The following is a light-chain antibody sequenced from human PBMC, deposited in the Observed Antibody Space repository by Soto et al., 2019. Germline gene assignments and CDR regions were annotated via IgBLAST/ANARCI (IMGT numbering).Light chain of an antibody. V-gene: IGLV2-14*01. CDR2: EVS. J-gene: IGLJ1*01. CDR3: SSYTSSTFYV. CDR1: SSDVGGYNY. Sequence: QSALTQPASVSGSPGHSITISCTGTSSDVGGYNYVSWYQQHPGKAPKLMIYEVSNRPSGVSNRSSGSKSGNTASLTISGLQAEDEADYYCSSYTSSTFYVFGTGTKVTVL.